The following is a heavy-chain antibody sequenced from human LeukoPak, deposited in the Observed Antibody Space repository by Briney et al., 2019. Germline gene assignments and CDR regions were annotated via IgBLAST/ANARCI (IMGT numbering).Heavy chain of an antibody. Sequence: GGSLRLSCAASGFTFSSYAMHWVRQAPGKGLEWVAVISYDGSNKYYADSVKGRFTISGDNSKNTLYLQMNSLRAEDTAVYYCARVRGEMATTGGFDYWGQGTLVTVSS. V-gene: IGHV3-30*04. CDR3: ARVRGEMATTGGFDY. D-gene: IGHD5-24*01. CDR1: GFTFSSYA. CDR2: ISYDGSNK. J-gene: IGHJ4*02.